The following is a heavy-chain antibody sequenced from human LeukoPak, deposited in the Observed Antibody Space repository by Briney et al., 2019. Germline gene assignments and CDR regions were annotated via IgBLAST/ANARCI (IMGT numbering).Heavy chain of an antibody. D-gene: IGHD2-15*01. CDR1: GFTFSSNA. Sequence: GGSLRLSWAASGFTFSSNAMGWVRQAPGKGLEWVSAISGSGDSTYYADSVKGRFTISRDNSKNTLYLQMNSLRAEDTAVYYCAKDTCSGGSCYYTTDYWGQGTLVTVSS. V-gene: IGHV3-23*01. CDR2: ISGSGDST. J-gene: IGHJ4*02. CDR3: AKDTCSGGSCYYTTDY.